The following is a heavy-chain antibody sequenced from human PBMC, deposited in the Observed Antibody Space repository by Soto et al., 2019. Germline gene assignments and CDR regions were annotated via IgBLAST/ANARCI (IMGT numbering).Heavy chain of an antibody. D-gene: IGHD3-10*01. CDR1: GGSISSYY. V-gene: IGHV4-59*01. J-gene: IGHJ6*03. Sequence: SETLSLTCTVSGGSISSYYWSWIRQPPGKGLEWIGYIYYSGSTNYNPSLKSRVTISVDTSKNQFSLKLSSVTAADTAVYYCARVSKGYYGSGLHYYYYMDVRGKGTTVTGSS. CDR2: IYYSGST. CDR3: ARVSKGYYGSGLHYYYYMDV.